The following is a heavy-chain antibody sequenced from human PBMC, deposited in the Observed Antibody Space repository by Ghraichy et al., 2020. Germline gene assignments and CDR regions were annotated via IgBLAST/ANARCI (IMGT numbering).Heavy chain of an antibody. CDR1: GGSFSGYY. CDR3: ARRDGYSYGYGYYYGMDV. J-gene: IGHJ6*02. Sequence: SETLSLTCAVYGGSFSGYYWSWIRQPPGKGLEWIGEINHSGSTNYNPSLKSRVTISVDTSKNQFSLKLSPVTAADTAVYYCARRDGYSYGYGYYYGMDVWGQGTTVTVSS. CDR2: INHSGST. V-gene: IGHV4-34*01. D-gene: IGHD5-18*01.